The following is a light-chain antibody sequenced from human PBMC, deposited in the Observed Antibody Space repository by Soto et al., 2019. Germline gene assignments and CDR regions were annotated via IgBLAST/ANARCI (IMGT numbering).Light chain of an antibody. CDR2: EVR. CDR1: SSDVGSYNY. J-gene: IGLJ2*01. CDR3: SSYTTSTTQV. Sequence: QSVLTQPDSVSGSPGQSITISCTGTSSDVGSYNYVSWYQQHPGKAPKLMIYEVRNRPSGVSDSFSGSKSGNTASLTIFGLQAEDEADYYCSSYTTSTTQVFGVGTKVTVL. V-gene: IGLV2-14*01.